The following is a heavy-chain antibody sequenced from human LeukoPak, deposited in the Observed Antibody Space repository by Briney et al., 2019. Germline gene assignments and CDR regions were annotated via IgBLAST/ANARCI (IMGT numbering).Heavy chain of an antibody. CDR1: GDSITGYY. CDR2: IYYTGNT. Sequence: SETLSLTCSVSGDSITGYYWGWIRQPPGKGLEWIGNIYYTGNTYYNSSLKSRVTISLDTSKNQFSLKLSSVTAADTAVYYCARGYYYGSGSYYGRWFDPWGQGTLVTVSS. D-gene: IGHD3-10*01. CDR3: ARGYYYGSGSYYGRWFDP. J-gene: IGHJ5*02. V-gene: IGHV4-39*07.